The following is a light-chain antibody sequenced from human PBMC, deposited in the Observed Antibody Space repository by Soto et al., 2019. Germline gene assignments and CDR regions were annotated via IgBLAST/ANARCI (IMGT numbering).Light chain of an antibody. CDR2: EVS. CDR1: SSDVGSYNL. Sequence: QSVLTQPASVSGSPGQSITISCTGTSSDVGSYNLVSWYQQHPGKAPKLMIYEVSKRPSGVSNRFSGSKSANTASLTLSGLQADDEADYYCCSYGGRSTYVFGTGTKVTVL. J-gene: IGLJ1*01. V-gene: IGLV2-23*02. CDR3: CSYGGRSTYV.